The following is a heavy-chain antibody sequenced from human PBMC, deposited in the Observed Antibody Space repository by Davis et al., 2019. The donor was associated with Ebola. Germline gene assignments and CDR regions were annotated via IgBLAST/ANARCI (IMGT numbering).Heavy chain of an antibody. Sequence: AASVKVSCKASGYTFTSYYMHWVRQAPGQGLEWMGIINPRGRSTSYAQKFQGRVTMTRDTSTSTVYMELSSLRSEDTAVYYCARADGELLRDPDGMDVWGQGTTVTVSS. J-gene: IGHJ6*02. CDR2: INPRGRST. CDR1: GYTFTSYY. D-gene: IGHD1-26*01. CDR3: ARADGELLRDPDGMDV. V-gene: IGHV1-46*01.